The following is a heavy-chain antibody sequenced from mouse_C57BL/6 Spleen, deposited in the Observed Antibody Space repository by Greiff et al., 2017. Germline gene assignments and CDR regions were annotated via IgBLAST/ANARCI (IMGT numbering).Heavy chain of an antibody. CDR2: ISSGSSTI. CDR3: ATYGSSLYYAMDY. V-gene: IGHV5-17*01. J-gene: IGHJ4*01. CDR1: GFTFSDYG. Sequence: EVMLVESGGGLVKPGGSLKLSCAASGFTFSDYGMHWVRQAPEKGLEWVAYISSGSSTIYYADTVEGRFTISRDNAKNTLFLQMTSLRSEDTAMYYCATYGSSLYYAMDYWGQGTSVTVSS. D-gene: IGHD1-1*01.